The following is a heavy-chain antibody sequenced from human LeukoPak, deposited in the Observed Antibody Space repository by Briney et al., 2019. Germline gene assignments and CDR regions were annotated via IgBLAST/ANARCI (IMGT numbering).Heavy chain of an antibody. Sequence: PSETLSLTCTVSGGSISSHYWSWIRQPPGKGLEWIGYTHYSGNIDYSPSLKSRVTISGDTSQNQFSLNLSSVTAADTAVYYCARQNYYYDSSGCYSRFDYWGLGTLVTVSS. CDR1: GGSISSHY. CDR3: ARQNYYYDSSGCYSRFDY. J-gene: IGHJ4*02. CDR2: THYSGNI. D-gene: IGHD3-22*01. V-gene: IGHV4-59*08.